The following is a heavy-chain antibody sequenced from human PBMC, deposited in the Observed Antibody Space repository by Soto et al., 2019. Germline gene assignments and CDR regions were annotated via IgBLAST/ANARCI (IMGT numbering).Heavy chain of an antibody. CDR1: GGSISSSSYY. CDR3: ARSSMTTVTKYALDL. D-gene: IGHD4-17*01. CDR2: IYYSGST. J-gene: IGHJ6*02. Sequence: SETLSLTCTVFGGSISSSSYYRVWIRQPPGKGLEWIGSIYYSGSTYYNPSPKSRVTISVDTSKNQFSLKLSSVTAADTAVYYCARSSMTTVTKYALDLWGQGTTVTVPS. V-gene: IGHV4-39*01.